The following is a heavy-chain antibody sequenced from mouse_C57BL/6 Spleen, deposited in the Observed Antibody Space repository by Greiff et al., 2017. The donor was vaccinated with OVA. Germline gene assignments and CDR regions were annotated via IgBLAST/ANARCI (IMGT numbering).Heavy chain of an antibody. Sequence: QVQLQQSGPGLVQPSQSLSITCTASGFSLTSYGVHWVRQSPGKGLEWLGVIWSGGSTDYNAAIISRQSTSKDDSKNQVFFTMNSLQADDTAIYYCARMRDGLFDYWGQGTTLTVSS. J-gene: IGHJ2*01. CDR1: GFSLTSYG. V-gene: IGHV2-2*01. CDR3: ARMRDGLFDY. D-gene: IGHD2-3*01. CDR2: IWSGGST.